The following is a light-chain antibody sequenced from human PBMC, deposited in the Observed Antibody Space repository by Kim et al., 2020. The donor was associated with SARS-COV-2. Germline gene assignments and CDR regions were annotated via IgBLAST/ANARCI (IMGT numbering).Light chain of an antibody. CDR2: GDI. Sequence: QSVLTQPPSVSGAPGQGVTVSCIGTHSNIGAGYDVHWYQQFPGMAPKLLIYGDINRPSGVPDRFSGSKTGSFASLVITGLQPEDEADYYCQSYDSSLSGFVFGSGTKVTVL. CDR1: HSNIGAGYD. CDR3: QSYDSSLSGFV. J-gene: IGLJ1*01. V-gene: IGLV1-40*01.